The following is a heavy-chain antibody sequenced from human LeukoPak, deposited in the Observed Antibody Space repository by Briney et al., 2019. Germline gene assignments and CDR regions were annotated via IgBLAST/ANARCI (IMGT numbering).Heavy chain of an antibody. CDR2: ISAYNGNT. CDR1: GYTFTSYS. V-gene: IGHV1-18*01. CDR3: ARDLGSGISGNAFDI. D-gene: IGHD2-15*01. J-gene: IGHJ3*02. Sequence: GASVTVSCKASGYTFTSYSISWVRQAPGQGLEWMGWISAYNGNTNYAQKLQGRVTMTTDTSTSTAYMELRSLRSDDTAVYYCARDLGSGISGNAFDIWGQGTMVTVSS.